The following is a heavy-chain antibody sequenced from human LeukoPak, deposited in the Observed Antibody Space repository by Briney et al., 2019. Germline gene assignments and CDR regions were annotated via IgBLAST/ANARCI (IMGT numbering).Heavy chain of an antibody. Sequence: GASVKLSCKASRHTFTVYYMLWVRHAPGQALEWMGWINPNSGGTNYAQKFQGRVTMTRDTSISTAYMELSRLRSDDTAVYYCARGGVVASAFYIWGQGKMVTVSS. CDR1: RHTFTVYY. D-gene: IGHD3-3*01. J-gene: IGHJ3*02. V-gene: IGHV1-2*02. CDR2: INPNSGGT. CDR3: ARGGVVASAFYI.